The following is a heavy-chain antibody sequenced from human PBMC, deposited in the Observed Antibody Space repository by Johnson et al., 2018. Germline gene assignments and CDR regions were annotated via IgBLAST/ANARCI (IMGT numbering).Heavy chain of an antibody. D-gene: IGHD3-22*01. CDR3: VKEGGYDRSGFIGAFDI. CDR2: ISDGGSST. V-gene: IGHV3-23*04. CDR1: GLIFSNFA. J-gene: IGHJ3*02. Sequence: VQLVQSGGDLVHPGQSQRLSCAASGLIFSNFAMSWVRQAPVKGLEWVSRISDGGSSTDYADSVRGRFTISRANSKNTLYLQMNSLGAEDTAVYYWVKEGGYDRSGFIGAFDIWGQGTMVTVSS.